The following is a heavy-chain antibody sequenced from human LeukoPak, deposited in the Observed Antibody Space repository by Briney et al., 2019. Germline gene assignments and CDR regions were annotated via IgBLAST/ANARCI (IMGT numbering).Heavy chain of an antibody. J-gene: IGHJ4*02. D-gene: IGHD6-19*01. V-gene: IGHV4-38-2*02. CDR1: GYSISSGYY. CDR3: ARDDSSGWSPGY. CDR2: IYHSGST. Sequence: SETLSLTCTVSGYSISSGYYWGWIRQPPGKGLEWIGSIYHSGSTYYNPSLKSRVTISVDTSKNQFSLKLSSVTAADTAVYYCARDDSSGWSPGYWGQGTLVTVSS.